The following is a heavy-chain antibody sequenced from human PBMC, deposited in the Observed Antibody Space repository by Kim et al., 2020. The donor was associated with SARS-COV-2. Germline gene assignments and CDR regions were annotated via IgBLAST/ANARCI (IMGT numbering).Heavy chain of an antibody. D-gene: IGHD2-2*01. J-gene: IGHJ6*02. V-gene: IGHV3-53*01. Sequence: RFTISRDNSKNTLYLQMNSLRAEDTAVYYCARDPIACSSTSCYSYYGMDVWGQGTTVTVSS. CDR3: ARDPIACSSTSCYSYYGMDV.